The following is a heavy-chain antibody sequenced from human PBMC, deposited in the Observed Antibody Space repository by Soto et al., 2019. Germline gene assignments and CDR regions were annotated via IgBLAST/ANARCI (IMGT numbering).Heavy chain of an antibody. D-gene: IGHD1-7*01. Sequence: PGGSLRLSCAASGFTFSGSAMHWVRQASGKGLEWVGRIRSKANSYATAYAASVKGRFTISRDDSKNTAYLQMNNLKTEDTAVYYCTTLTGTTLVYYYYGMDVWGQGTTVTVSS. J-gene: IGHJ6*02. CDR1: GFTFSGSA. V-gene: IGHV3-73*01. CDR2: IRSKANSYAT. CDR3: TTLTGTTLVYYYYGMDV.